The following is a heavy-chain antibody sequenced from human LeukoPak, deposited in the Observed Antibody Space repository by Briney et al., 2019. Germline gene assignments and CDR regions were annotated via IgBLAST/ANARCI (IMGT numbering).Heavy chain of an antibody. J-gene: IGHJ4*02. CDR2: INPNSGGT. Sequence: ASVKVSCKASGYTFTGYYMHWVRQAPGQGLEWMGWINPNSGGTNYAQKLQDRVTMTTDTSTSTAYMELGSLRSDDTAVYYCARDWPDRRAGIGDYWGQGTLVTVSS. V-gene: IGHV1-2*02. CDR1: GYTFTGYY. D-gene: IGHD6-19*01. CDR3: ARDWPDRRAGIGDY.